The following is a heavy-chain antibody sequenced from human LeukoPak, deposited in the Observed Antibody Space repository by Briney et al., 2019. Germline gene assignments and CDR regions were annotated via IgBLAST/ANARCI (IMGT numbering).Heavy chain of an antibody. D-gene: IGHD6-19*01. CDR1: GYSLTSFG. CDR2: ISPYNGNT. J-gene: IGHJ3*01. Sequence: VASVKVSCKASGYSLTSFGISWVRQAPGQGLEWMGWISPYNGNTDYAQNLHGRVTMTTDTSTTTAYMELRSLKSDDTAVYYCAIGYYSGWSREDAFDLWGQGTMVTVS. CDR3: AIGYYSGWSREDAFDL. V-gene: IGHV1-18*01.